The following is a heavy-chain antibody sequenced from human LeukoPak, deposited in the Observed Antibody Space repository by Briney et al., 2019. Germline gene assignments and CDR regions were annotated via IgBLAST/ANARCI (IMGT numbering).Heavy chain of an antibody. J-gene: IGHJ4*02. CDR1: GFTFSSYA. Sequence: GGSLRLSCAVSGFTFSSYAMSWVRQAPGKGLEWVSAISGSGGSTYYADSVKGRFTISRDNSKNTLYLQMNSLRAEDTAVYYCGRYYDSSGPFDYWGQGTLVTVSS. D-gene: IGHD3-22*01. CDR2: ISGSGGST. CDR3: GRYYDSSGPFDY. V-gene: IGHV3-23*01.